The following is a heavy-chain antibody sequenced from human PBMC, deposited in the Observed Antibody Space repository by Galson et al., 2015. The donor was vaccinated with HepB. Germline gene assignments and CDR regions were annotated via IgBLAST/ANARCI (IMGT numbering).Heavy chain of an antibody. CDR1: GGSISSAGYY. J-gene: IGHJ6*03. Sequence: TLSLTCTVSGGSISSAGYYWTWIRQHPGKGLEWIGYVSYSGSTYYNPSLESRVIISLDTSKNQFSLKLSSVTAADTAVYYCARVDCGNSSCDWQGFYYFFMDVWGKGTTVTVSS. CDR2: VSYSGST. CDR3: ARVDCGNSSCDWQGFYYFFMDV. V-gene: IGHV4-31*03. D-gene: IGHD2-2*01.